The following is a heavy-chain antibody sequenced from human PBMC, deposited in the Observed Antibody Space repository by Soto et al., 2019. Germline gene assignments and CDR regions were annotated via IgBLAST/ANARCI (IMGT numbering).Heavy chain of an antibody. CDR2: ISFDGSTK. J-gene: IGHJ6*02. V-gene: IGHV3-30-3*01. Sequence: QVQLVEFGGGVVQPGRSLRLSCAASRFTFSNYAMHWVRQAPGKGLQWVALISFDGSTKYYADSVKGRFTISRDNSKNTLYLQMNSLRADDTAVYYCARSPGYCSTTRCYGRDFAMDVWVQGTTVTVSS. CDR1: RFTFSNYA. D-gene: IGHD2-2*01. CDR3: ARSPGYCSTTRCYGRDFAMDV.